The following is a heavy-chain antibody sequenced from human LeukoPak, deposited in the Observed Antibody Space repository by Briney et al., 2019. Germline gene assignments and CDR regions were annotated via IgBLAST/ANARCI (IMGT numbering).Heavy chain of an antibody. D-gene: IGHD3-9*01. CDR1: GFTFDDYA. CDR2: ISWNSGSI. J-gene: IGHJ4*02. Sequence: SLRLSFAASGFTFDDYAMHWVRPAPGKGLEWVSGISWNSGSIGYADSVKGRFTISRDNAKNSLYLQMNSLRAEDTALYYCAKDPYYDILTAPSFGYWGQGTLVTVSS. V-gene: IGHV3-9*01. CDR3: AKDPYYDILTAPSFGY.